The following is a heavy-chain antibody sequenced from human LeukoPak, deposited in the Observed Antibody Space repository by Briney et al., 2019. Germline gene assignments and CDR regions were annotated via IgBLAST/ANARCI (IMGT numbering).Heavy chain of an antibody. J-gene: IGHJ5*02. D-gene: IGHD2-2*01. CDR3: ARAEDSSHCSSTSCYGVWFDP. CDR2: IIPIFGTA. CDR1: GGTFSSYA. V-gene: IGHV1-69*13. Sequence: ASVKVSYRASGGTFSSYAISWVRQAPGQGLEWMGGIIPIFGTANYAQKFQGRVTITADESTSTAYMELSSLRSEDTAVYYCARAEDSSHCSSTSCYGVWFDPWGQGTLVTVSS.